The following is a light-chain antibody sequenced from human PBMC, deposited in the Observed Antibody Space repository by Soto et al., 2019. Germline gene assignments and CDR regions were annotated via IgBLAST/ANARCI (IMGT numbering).Light chain of an antibody. CDR3: QQYNNWPYT. CDR1: QSVSSN. J-gene: IGKJ2*01. CDR2: GAS. Sequence: EILMTQSPCTLSVSPGERATLSCRASQSVSSNLAWYQQKPGQAPRLLIFGASTRATGIPARFSGSGSGTEFTLTISSLQSEDFAVYYCQQYNNWPYTFGQGTKVDIK. V-gene: IGKV3-15*01.